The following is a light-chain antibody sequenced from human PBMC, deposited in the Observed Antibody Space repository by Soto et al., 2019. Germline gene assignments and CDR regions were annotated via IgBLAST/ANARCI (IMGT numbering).Light chain of an antibody. CDR1: QSVSSY. CDR2: DAS. CDR3: QQRNNLDLG. V-gene: IGKV3-11*01. Sequence: EIVLTQSPVTLSLSPGERATLSCSSSQSVSSYLAWYQQKPGQAPRLLIYDASNRATGIPARFSGSGSGTDFTLTISSLEPEDFEVYYCQQRNNLDLGFGPGTKVDVK. J-gene: IGKJ3*01.